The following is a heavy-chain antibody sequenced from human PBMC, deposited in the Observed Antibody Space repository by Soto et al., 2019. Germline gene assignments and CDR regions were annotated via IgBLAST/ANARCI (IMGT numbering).Heavy chain of an antibody. CDR2: ISSSGSTI. CDR1: GFTFSDYY. V-gene: IGHV3-11*01. CDR3: ARDSVYCSSTSCHPVVYY. D-gene: IGHD2-2*01. J-gene: IGHJ4*02. Sequence: GGSLRLSCAASGFTFSDYYMSWIRQAPGKGLEWVSYISSSGSTIYYADSVKGRFTISRDNAKNSLYLQMNSLRAEDTAVYYCARDSVYCSSTSCHPVVYYWGQGTLVLVSA.